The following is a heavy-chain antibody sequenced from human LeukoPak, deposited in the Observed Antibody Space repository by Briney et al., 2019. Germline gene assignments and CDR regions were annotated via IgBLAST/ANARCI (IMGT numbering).Heavy chain of an antibody. D-gene: IGHD3-9*01. J-gene: IGHJ5*02. V-gene: IGHV4-59*12. CDR2: IYYSGST. CDR1: GGSISSYY. Sequence: SETLSLTCTVSGGSISSYYWSWIRQPPGKGLEWIGYIYYSGSTNYNPSLKSRVTMSVDTSKNQFSLKLSSVTAADTAVYYCARSLTPYDILTGYLEWFDPWGQGTLVTVSS. CDR3: ARSLTPYDILTGYLEWFDP.